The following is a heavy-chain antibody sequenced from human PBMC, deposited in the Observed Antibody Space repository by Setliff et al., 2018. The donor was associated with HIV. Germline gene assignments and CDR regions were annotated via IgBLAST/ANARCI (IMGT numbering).Heavy chain of an antibody. J-gene: IGHJ6*02. CDR2: IIPIFGTA. V-gene: IGHV1-69*05. CDR3: ARSGQGHSVLYYYYGLDV. Sequence: SVKVSCKASGGTFSSYAISWVRQAPGQGLEWMGGIIPIFGTANYAQKFQGRVTITTDESTSTAYMELSSLRSEDTAVYYCARSGQGHSVLYYYYGLDVWGQGTAVTVSS. CDR1: GGTFSSYA. D-gene: IGHD2-21*01.